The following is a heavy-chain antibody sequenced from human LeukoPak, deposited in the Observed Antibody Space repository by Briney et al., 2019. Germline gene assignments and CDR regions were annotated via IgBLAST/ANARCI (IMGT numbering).Heavy chain of an antibody. J-gene: IGHJ4*02. CDR1: GFTLSSYW. CDR2: ISSDGTIT. CDR3: ARFSPPPT. Sequence: TGGSLRLSCAASGFTLSSYWMHWVRQAPGKGLVWVSRISSDGTITNYADSVKGRFTISRDNAKNTLYLQMNCLRVEDTAVYYCARFSPPPTWGQGTLVTVSS. V-gene: IGHV3-74*01.